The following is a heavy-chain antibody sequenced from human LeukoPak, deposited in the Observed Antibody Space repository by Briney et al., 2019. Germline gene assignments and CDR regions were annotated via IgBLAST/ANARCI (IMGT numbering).Heavy chain of an antibody. Sequence: GRSLRLSCVASGFTFSSYWMSWVRQAPGKGLEWVANIKQDGSEKYYVDSVKGRFTISRDNAKNSLYLQMNSLRAEDTAVYYCARALRGPYYYYYMDVWGKGTTVTVSS. V-gene: IGHV3-7*01. CDR1: GFTFSSYW. D-gene: IGHD3-10*01. J-gene: IGHJ6*03. CDR2: IKQDGSEK. CDR3: ARALRGPYYYYYMDV.